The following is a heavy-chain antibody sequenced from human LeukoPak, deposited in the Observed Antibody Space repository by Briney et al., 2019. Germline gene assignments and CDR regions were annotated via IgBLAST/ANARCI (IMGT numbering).Heavy chain of an antibody. J-gene: IGHJ4*02. Sequence: PGESLKISCKGSGYSFTSYWIGWVRQMPGKGLEWMGIIYPGDSDTRYSPSFQGQVTISADKSISTAYLRWSSLKASDTAMYYCARRWAYCGGDCDYYFDYWGQGTLVTVSS. CDR3: ARRWAYCGGDCDYYFDY. CDR2: IYPGDSDT. V-gene: IGHV5-51*01. D-gene: IGHD2-21*02. CDR1: GYSFTSYW.